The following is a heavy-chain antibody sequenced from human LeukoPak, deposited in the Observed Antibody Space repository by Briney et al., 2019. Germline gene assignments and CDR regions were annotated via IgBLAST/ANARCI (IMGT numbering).Heavy chain of an antibody. Sequence: PGGSLRLSCAVSGFTFRTSWMHWVRQAPGGGLVWVSRMNSDGTTVNYADSVKGRFTMSRDNAKNTLYLQMNSLRAEDTAVYYCARGGNYYLDYWGQGTLANVSS. V-gene: IGHV3-74*01. J-gene: IGHJ4*02. D-gene: IGHD5-24*01. CDR2: MNSDGTTV. CDR3: ARGGNYYLDY. CDR1: GFTFRTSW.